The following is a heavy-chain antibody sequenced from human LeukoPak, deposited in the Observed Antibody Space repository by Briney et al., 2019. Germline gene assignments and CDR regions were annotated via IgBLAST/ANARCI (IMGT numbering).Heavy chain of an antibody. D-gene: IGHD3-10*01. CDR3: ASDPLWFGETHAFDI. Sequence: GRSLRLSCAASGFTFSSYAMHWVRQAPGKGLEWVAVISYDGSNKYYADSVKGRFTISRDNSKNTLYLQMNSLRAEDTAVYYCASDPLWFGETHAFDIWGQGTMVTVSS. J-gene: IGHJ3*02. V-gene: IGHV3-30-3*01. CDR1: GFTFSSYA. CDR2: ISYDGSNK.